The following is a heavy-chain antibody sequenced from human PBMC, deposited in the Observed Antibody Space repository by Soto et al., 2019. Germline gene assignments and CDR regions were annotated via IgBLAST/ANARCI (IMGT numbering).Heavy chain of an antibody. CDR1: GGSISSSSYY. Sequence: PSETLSLTCTVSGGSISSSSYYWGWIRQPPGKGLEWIGSIYYSGSTYYNPSLKSRVTISVDTSKNQFSLKLSSVTAADTAVYYCARHPPEMSMVRGVMVYFDYWGQGTLVTVSS. D-gene: IGHD3-10*01. J-gene: IGHJ4*02. CDR2: IYYSGST. V-gene: IGHV4-39*01. CDR3: ARHPPEMSMVRGVMVYFDY.